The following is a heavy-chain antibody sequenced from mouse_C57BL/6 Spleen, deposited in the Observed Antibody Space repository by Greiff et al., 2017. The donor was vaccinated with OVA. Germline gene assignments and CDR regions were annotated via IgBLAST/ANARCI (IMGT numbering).Heavy chain of an antibody. V-gene: IGHV1-52*01. CDR1: GYTFTSYW. CDR3: GRSGEWLLGGYFDV. CDR2: IDPSDSET. J-gene: IGHJ1*03. D-gene: IGHD2-3*01. Sequence: QVQLQQPGAELVRPGSSVKLSCKASGYTFTSYWMHWVKQRPIQGLEWIGNIDPSDSETHYNQKFKDKATLTVDKSSSTAYLQLSSLTSEDSAVYYCGRSGEWLLGGYFDVWGTGTTVTVSS.